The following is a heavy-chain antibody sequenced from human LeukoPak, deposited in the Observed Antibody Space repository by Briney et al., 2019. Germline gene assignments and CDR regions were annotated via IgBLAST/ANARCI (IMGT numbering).Heavy chain of an antibody. CDR3: ARARQFWSGPYNWFDP. J-gene: IGHJ5*02. CDR2: INPSGGGT. D-gene: IGHD3-3*01. Sequence: VASVKVSCKASGYTFTSYYMHWVRQAPGQGLEWMGIINPSGGGTGYAQKLQGRVTMTTDTSTSTAYMELRSLRSDDTAVYYCARARQFWSGPYNWFDPWGQGTLVTVSS. V-gene: IGHV1-46*01. CDR1: GYTFTSYY.